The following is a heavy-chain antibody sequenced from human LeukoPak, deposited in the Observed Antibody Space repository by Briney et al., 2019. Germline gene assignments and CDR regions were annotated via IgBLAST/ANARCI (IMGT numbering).Heavy chain of an antibody. CDR2: ISAYNGNT. CDR1: GYTFTSYG. V-gene: IGHV1-18*01. Sequence: ASVKVSCKASGYTFTSYGISWVRQAPGQGLEWMGWISAYNGNTNYAQKLQGRVTMTRNTSISTAYMELSSLRSEDTAVYYCARTRDYYYYMDVWGKGTTVTVSS. CDR3: ARTRDYYYYMDV. J-gene: IGHJ6*03.